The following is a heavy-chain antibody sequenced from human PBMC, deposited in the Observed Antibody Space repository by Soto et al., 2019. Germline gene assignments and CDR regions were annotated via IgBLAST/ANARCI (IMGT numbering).Heavy chain of an antibody. Sequence: GGSLRLSCAASGFTFSSYGMHWVRQAPGKGLEWVAVISYDGSNKYYADSVKGRFTISRDNSKNTLYLQMNSLRAEDTAVYYCAKDFNLMVRGVIPPDYYYYYMDVWGKGTTVTVSS. V-gene: IGHV3-30*18. CDR2: ISYDGSNK. D-gene: IGHD3-10*01. CDR3: AKDFNLMVRGVIPPDYYYYYMDV. CDR1: GFTFSSYG. J-gene: IGHJ6*03.